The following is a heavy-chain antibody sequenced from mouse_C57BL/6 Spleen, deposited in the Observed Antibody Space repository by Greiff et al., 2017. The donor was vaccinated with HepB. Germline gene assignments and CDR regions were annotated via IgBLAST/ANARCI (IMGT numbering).Heavy chain of an antibody. Sequence: VQLQQSGPELVKPGASVKISCKASGYAFSSSWMNWVKQRPGKGLEWIGRIYPGDGDTNYNGKFKGKATLTADKSSSTAYMQLSSLTSEDSAVYFCAREGDSSGYVGFAYWGQGTLVTVSA. J-gene: IGHJ3*01. V-gene: IGHV1-82*01. CDR2: IYPGDGDT. CDR3: AREGDSSGYVGFAY. D-gene: IGHD3-2*02. CDR1: GYAFSSSW.